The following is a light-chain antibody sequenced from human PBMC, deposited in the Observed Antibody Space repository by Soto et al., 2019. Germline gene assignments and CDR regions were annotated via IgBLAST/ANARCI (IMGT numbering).Light chain of an antibody. J-gene: IGKJ4*01. CDR3: LQDSNYPLT. CDR2: AAS. CDR1: QGIGNE. V-gene: IGKV1-6*01. Sequence: AIQMTQSPSSLSASVGDRVTITCRASQGIGNELGWYQQKPGKAPKLLIYAASNLQSGVPSRFSGGGSGTDFTLTLSGLQHEDFATYYCLQDSNYPLTFGGGTRVEIK.